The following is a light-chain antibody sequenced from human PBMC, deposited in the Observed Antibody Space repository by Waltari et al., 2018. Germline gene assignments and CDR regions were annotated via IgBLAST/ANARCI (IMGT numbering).Light chain of an antibody. J-gene: IGKJ1*01. CDR1: QGVNVY. V-gene: IGKV1-9*01. CDR2: APS. Sequence: IQLTQSPSSLSASVGDRVTITCRASQGVNVYLAWYQQKPGKAPKLLIYAPSTLQSGVSSRFSGSGSGTDFTLTINSLQPEDIATYYCQQFNASPRTFGQGTKVEIK. CDR3: QQFNASPRT.